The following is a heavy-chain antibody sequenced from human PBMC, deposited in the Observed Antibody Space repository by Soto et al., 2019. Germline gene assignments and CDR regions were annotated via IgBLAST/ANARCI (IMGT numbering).Heavy chain of an antibody. Sequence: GGSLRLSCAASGFTFSSYEMNWVRQAPGKGLEWVSYISSSGTTKYYADSVKGRFTISRDSAKNSLYLQMNSLRAEDTAVYYCATRTPRRNIAAGYWGQGTPVTVSS. D-gene: IGHD6-13*01. J-gene: IGHJ4*02. CDR3: ATRTPRRNIAAGY. V-gene: IGHV3-48*03. CDR2: ISSSGTTK. CDR1: GFTFSSYE.